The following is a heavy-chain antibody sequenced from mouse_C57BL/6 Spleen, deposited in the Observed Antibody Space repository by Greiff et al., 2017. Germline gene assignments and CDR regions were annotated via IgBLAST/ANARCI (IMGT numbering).Heavy chain of an antibody. CDR1: GYTFTDYE. CDR2: IDPETGGT. D-gene: IGHD4-1*02. J-gene: IGHJ2*01. V-gene: IGHV1-15*01. CDR3: TRGNWDFDY. Sequence: QVQLQQSGAELVRPGASVTLSCKASGYTFTDYEMHWVKQTPVHGLEWIGAIDPETGGTAYNQKFKGKAILTADKSSSTAYMELRSLPSEDSAVYYCTRGNWDFDYWGQGTTLTVSS.